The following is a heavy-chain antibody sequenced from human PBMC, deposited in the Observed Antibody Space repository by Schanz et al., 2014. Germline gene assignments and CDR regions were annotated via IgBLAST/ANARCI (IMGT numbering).Heavy chain of an antibody. CDR2: INPNSGET. CDR1: GYSFTEYF. CDR3: ARARYTGYDCSGY. J-gene: IGHJ4*02. Sequence: QVQLVQSGPAVKKPGASMKVSCLASGYSFTEYFLHWVRQAPGQGLEWMGWINPNSGETNYEQKFKGRVTWTSDPSISTASMELCGLTSDETATDFCARARYTGYDCSGYWGQGTLLIVSS. D-gene: IGHD5-12*01. V-gene: IGHV1-2*02.